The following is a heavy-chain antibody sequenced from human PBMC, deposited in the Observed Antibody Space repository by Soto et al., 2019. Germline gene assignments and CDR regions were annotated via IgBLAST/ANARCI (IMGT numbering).Heavy chain of an antibody. J-gene: IGHJ6*02. CDR2: IYSGGST. Sequence: GGSLRLSCAASGFTVSSNYMSWVRQAPGKGLEWVSVIYSGGSTYYADSVKGRFTISRDNSKNTLYLQMNSLRAEDTAVYYCARVSNLRYYYYGMDVWGQGTTVTVSS. CDR1: GFTVSSNY. V-gene: IGHV3-53*01. CDR3: ARVSNLRYYYYGMDV.